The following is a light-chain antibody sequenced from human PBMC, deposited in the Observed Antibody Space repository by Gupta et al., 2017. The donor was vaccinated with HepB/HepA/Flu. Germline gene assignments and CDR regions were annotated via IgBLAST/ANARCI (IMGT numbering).Light chain of an antibody. CDR1: QSVSSGN. J-gene: IGKJ2*04. CDR2: GAS. V-gene: IGKV3-20*01. Sequence: EIVLTQPPGTLSLSPGEGATLSCRASQSVSSGNLAWYQQKPGQAPRLVIYGASSRAGGTPDRFSGSGSGTDFTLTISRLEREDFGVYYCQQYCASPPGSFGQGTRLDI. CDR3: QQYCASPPGS.